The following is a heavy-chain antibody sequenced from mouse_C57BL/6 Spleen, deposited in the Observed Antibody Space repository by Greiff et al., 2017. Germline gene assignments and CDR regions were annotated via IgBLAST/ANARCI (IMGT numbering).Heavy chain of an antibody. CDR2: IYPRSGNT. CDR1: GYTFTSYG. D-gene: IGHD2-10*01. J-gene: IGHJ4*01. CDR3: ARNLLGYAMDY. Sequence: QVQLKQSGAELARPGASVKLSCKASGYTFTSYGISWVKQRTGQGLEWIGEIYPRSGNTYYNEKFKGKATLTADKSSSTAYMELRSLTSEDSAVYFCARNLLGYAMDYWGQGTSVTVSS. V-gene: IGHV1-81*01.